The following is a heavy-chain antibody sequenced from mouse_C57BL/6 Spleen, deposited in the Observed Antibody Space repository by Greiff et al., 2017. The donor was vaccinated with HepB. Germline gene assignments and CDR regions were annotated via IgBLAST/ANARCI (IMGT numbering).Heavy chain of an antibody. CDR1: GYTFTDYY. J-gene: IGHJ1*03. CDR3: ARRTWKGYFDV. Sequence: VQLQQSGAELVRPGASVKLSCKASGYTFTDYYINWVKQRPGQGLEWIARIYPGSGNTYYNEKFKGTATLTAEKSSSTAYMQLSSLTSEDSAVYFCARRTWKGYFDVWGTGTTVTVSS. V-gene: IGHV1-76*01. CDR2: IYPGSGNT.